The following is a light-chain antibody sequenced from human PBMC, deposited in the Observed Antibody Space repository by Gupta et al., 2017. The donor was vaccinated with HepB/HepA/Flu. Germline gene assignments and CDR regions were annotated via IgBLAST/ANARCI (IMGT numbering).Light chain of an antibody. Sequence: VSVALGQTVRITCQGDSLRSEEASGYQQKPGQAHVLVIYGKNNRPSGIPDRFSGSSSGNTASLTITGAQAEDEADYYCNSRDSSGNHVVFGGWTK. CDR2: GKN. V-gene: IGLV3-19*01. J-gene: IGLJ2*01. CDR3: NSRDSSGNHVV. CDR1: SLRSEE.